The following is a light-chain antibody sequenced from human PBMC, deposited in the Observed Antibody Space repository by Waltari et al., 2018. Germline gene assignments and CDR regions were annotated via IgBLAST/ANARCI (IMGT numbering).Light chain of an antibody. Sequence: EIGMTQSPATLSVSPGERATLSCRASQSVSTKLAWYQQKHGQAPRLLIYGASTRATGIPARFSGSGSGTEFTLTSSSLQSEDVAVYYCQQYNNWPPYTFGQGTKLEIK. CDR2: GAS. V-gene: IGKV3-15*01. J-gene: IGKJ2*01. CDR1: QSVSTK. CDR3: QQYNNWPPYT.